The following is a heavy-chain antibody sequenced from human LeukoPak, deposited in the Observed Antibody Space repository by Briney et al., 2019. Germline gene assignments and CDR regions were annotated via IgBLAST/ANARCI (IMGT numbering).Heavy chain of an antibody. J-gene: IGHJ4*02. CDR3: AREQETS. Sequence: KRLEWLANIKLDGSERNYAASLKGRFTISRDNAKNSLYLQMSSLRAEDTAVYYCAREQETSWGQGTLVTVSS. D-gene: IGHD2-2*01. CDR2: IKLDGSER. V-gene: IGHV3-7*01.